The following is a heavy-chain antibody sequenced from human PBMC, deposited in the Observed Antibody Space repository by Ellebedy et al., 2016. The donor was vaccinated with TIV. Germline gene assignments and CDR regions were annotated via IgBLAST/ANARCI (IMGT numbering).Heavy chain of an antibody. CDR2: FDPEDGET. CDR1: GYTLTELS. CDR3: AAETWGSSWQYDDDDAFDI. V-gene: IGHV1-24*01. J-gene: IGHJ3*02. Sequence: ASVKVSCKVSGYTLTELSMHWVRQAPGKGLEWMGGFDPEDGETIYAQKFQGRVTMTTDTSTSTAYMELRSLRSDDTAVYYCAAETWGSSWQYDDDDAFDIWGQGTMVTVSS. D-gene: IGHD6-13*01.